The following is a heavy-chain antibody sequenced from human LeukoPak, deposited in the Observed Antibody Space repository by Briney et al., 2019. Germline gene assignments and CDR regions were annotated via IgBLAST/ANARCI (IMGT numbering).Heavy chain of an antibody. V-gene: IGHV3-20*04. D-gene: IGHD2-2*01. CDR3: ARAPITSPFYFDS. CDR2: INWSGGST. Sequence: GGSLRLSCTASGFAFDEHGMSWVRQVPGKGVEWVSGINWSGGSTGYADPLRGRFTISRDNAKNSLYLQMDSLRAEDTALYYCARAPITSPFYFDSWGQGTLVTVSS. CDR1: GFAFDEHG. J-gene: IGHJ4*02.